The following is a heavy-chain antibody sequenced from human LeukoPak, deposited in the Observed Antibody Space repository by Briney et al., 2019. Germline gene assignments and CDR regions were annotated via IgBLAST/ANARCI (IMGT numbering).Heavy chain of an antibody. V-gene: IGHV3-7*03. CDR1: GLNFGNYW. Sequence: GGSLRLSCVASGLNFGNYWMDWVRQAPGKGLEWVANIKQDGSEKYYVDSVKGRFTISRDNAEKSLYLDMNSLRVEDTAIYYCARDFESWGQGTLVTVSS. CDR2: IKQDGSEK. J-gene: IGHJ4*02. CDR3: ARDFES.